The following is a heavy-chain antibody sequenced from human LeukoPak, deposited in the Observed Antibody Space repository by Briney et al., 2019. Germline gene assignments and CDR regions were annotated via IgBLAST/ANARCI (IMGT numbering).Heavy chain of an antibody. CDR3: ARDRQVARYYGSGSYYIPSYYYYYMDV. CDR2: IIPILGTA. Sequence: GASVRVSCKASGGTFSGYAISWVRQTPGQGLEWMGGIIPILGTANYAQKFQGRVTITADKSTSRAYRELGRWRSRATAVYYGARDRQVARYYGSGSYYIPSYYYYYMDVWGKGTTVTVSS. J-gene: IGHJ6*03. V-gene: IGHV1-69*06. D-gene: IGHD3-10*01. CDR1: GGTFSGYA.